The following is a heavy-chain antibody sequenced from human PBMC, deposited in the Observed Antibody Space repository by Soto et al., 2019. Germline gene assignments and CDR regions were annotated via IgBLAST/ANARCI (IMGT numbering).Heavy chain of an antibody. D-gene: IGHD3-16*01. Sequence: QVQLQESGPGLVRPSETLSLTCTVSGASLTSGSYYWSWVRQPPGKGLEWVAYIYRSGSTNYNPSIKSRATISVDTSKNQFYLRLTSVTPADTAMYYCARWKYSYADLPGDWFDSWGQGTLVTVSS. CDR2: IYRSGST. CDR3: ARWKYSYADLPGDWFDS. CDR1: GASLTSGSYY. J-gene: IGHJ5*01. V-gene: IGHV4-61*01.